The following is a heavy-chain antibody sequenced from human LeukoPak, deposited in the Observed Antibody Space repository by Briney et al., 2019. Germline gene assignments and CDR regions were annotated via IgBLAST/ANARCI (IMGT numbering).Heavy chain of an antibody. CDR1: GGTFSSYA. Sequence: SVKVSCKASGGTFSSYAISWVRQAPGQGLEWMGGIIPIFGTANYAQKFQGRVTITADESTSTAYMELSSLRSEDTAVYHCASPYYGDYVGYYFDYWGQGTLVTVSS. J-gene: IGHJ4*02. V-gene: IGHV1-69*13. D-gene: IGHD4-17*01. CDR3: ASPYYGDYVGYYFDY. CDR2: IIPIFGTA.